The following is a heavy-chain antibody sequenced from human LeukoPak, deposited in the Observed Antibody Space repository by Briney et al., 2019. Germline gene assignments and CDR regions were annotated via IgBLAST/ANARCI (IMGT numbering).Heavy chain of an antibody. Sequence: GESLQISCKGSGYSSTSYWIGWVRQMPGKGLEWMGIIYPGDSDTRYSPSFQGQVTISADKSISTAYLQWSSLKASDTAMYYCARLNVPVPGLLDYWGQGTLVTVSS. CDR1: GYSSTSYW. CDR3: ARLNVPVPGLLDY. CDR2: IYPGDSDT. V-gene: IGHV5-51*01. J-gene: IGHJ4*02.